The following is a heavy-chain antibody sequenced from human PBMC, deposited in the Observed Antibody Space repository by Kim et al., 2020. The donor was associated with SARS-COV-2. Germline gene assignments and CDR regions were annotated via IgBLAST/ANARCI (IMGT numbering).Heavy chain of an antibody. D-gene: IGHD6-19*01. CDR2: INAGNGNT. Sequence: ASVKVSCKASGYTFTSYAMHWVRQAPGQRLEWMGWINAGNGNTKYSQKFQGRVTITRDTSASTAYMELSSLRSEDTAVYYCARAGWGVAGPRYFDYWGQGTLVTVSS. V-gene: IGHV1-3*01. CDR1: GYTFTSYA. J-gene: IGHJ4*02. CDR3: ARAGWGVAGPRYFDY.